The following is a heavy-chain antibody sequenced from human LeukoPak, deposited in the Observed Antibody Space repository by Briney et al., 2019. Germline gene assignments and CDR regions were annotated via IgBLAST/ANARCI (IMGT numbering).Heavy chain of an antibody. J-gene: IGHJ4*02. CDR1: GFTFSTYA. Sequence: GGSLRLSCAASGFTFSTYAMNWVRQAPGKRLEWVSVISVRGDGTFYADSVKGRFSISRDTSKSTLSLQMNSLRAEDTAVYYCAKARGFAVVTAIDSWGQGTLVTVSS. CDR2: ISVRGDGT. CDR3: AKARGFAVVTAIDS. V-gene: IGHV3-23*01. D-gene: IGHD2-21*02.